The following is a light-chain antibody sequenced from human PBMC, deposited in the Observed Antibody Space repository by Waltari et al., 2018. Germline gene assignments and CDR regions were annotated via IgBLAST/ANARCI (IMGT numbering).Light chain of an antibody. CDR1: SSNIGSNT. CDR2: SNN. V-gene: IGLV1-44*01. Sequence: QSVLTQPPSASGTPGQRVTISCSGSSSNIGSNTVNWYQQLPGTAPKHLIYSNNQRPSGVPDRFSGSKAGTAASLAISGLQSEDEADYYCAAWDDSLKTVIFGGGTKLTVL. CDR3: AAWDDSLKTVI. J-gene: IGLJ2*01.